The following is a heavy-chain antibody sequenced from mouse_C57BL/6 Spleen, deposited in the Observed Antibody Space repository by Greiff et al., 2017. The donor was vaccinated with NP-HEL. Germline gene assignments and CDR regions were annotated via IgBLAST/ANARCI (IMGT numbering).Heavy chain of an antibody. CDR2: IYPGDGGT. J-gene: IGHJ3*01. CDR1: GFNITDYY. Sequence: EVQLQQSGAELVKPGASVKLSCTASGFNITDYYMHWVKQRTEQGLEWIGRIYPGDGGTKYAPKFQGKATITADTSSNTAYLQLSRLTSEDTAVYYCARGGSSYGFAYWGQGTLVTVSA. V-gene: IGHV14-2*01. D-gene: IGHD1-1*01. CDR3: ARGGSSYGFAY.